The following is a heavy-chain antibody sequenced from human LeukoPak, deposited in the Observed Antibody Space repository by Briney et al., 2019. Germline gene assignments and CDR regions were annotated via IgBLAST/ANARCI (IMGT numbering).Heavy chain of an antibody. Sequence: ASVKVSCKASGYTFTGYYMHWVRQAPGQGLEWMGRINPNSGGTNYAQKFQGRVTMTRDTSISTAYMELSRLRSDDTAVYYCARDHYYGSGSYYKGDYGGQGTLVTVSS. D-gene: IGHD3-10*01. CDR2: INPNSGGT. CDR3: ARDHYYGSGSYYKGDY. V-gene: IGHV1-2*06. J-gene: IGHJ4*02. CDR1: GYTFTGYY.